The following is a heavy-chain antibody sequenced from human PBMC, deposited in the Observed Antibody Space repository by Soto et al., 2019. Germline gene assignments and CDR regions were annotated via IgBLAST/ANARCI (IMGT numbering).Heavy chain of an antibody. CDR2: ILYDGSKT. CDR1: GFSFTNYI. D-gene: IGHD2-15*01. CDR3: AVVGADI. J-gene: IGHJ4*02. V-gene: IGHV3-30-3*01. Sequence: QVHLVESGGGVVQPGRPLRLSCAASGFSFTNYIMHWVRQAPGKGLEWVAAILYDGSKTYYADSVKGRFTISRDSSKNTLYLQMNSLSAEETAVYYCAVVGADIWGKGTLVTVSS.